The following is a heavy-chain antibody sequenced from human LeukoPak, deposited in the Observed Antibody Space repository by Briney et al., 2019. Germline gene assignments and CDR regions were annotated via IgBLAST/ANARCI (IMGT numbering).Heavy chain of an antibody. V-gene: IGHV3-30*03. J-gene: IGHJ5*02. D-gene: IGHD3-22*01. Sequence: GRSLRLSCAASGFTFSSHGIHWVRQAPGKGLEWVAGISSDGRNKHYTDFILGRFTISRDNSNNTLYLQMNSLKVEDTAVYYCAREVVDYYDSSGYYGRWFDPWGQGTLVTVSS. CDR1: GFTFSSHG. CDR2: ISSDGRNK. CDR3: AREVVDYYDSSGYYGRWFDP.